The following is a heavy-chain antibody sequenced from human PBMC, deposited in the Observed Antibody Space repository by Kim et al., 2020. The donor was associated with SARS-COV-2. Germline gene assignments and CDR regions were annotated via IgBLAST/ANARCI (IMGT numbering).Heavy chain of an antibody. J-gene: IGHJ6*02. CDR3: ASEDTAMGYYYYGMDV. Sequence: GGSLRLSCAASGFTFSSYGMHWVRQAPGKWLEWVAVISYDGSNKYYADSVKGRFTISRDNSKNTLYLQMNSLRAEDTAVYYCASEDTAMGYYYYGMDVWGQGTTVTVSS. CDR1: GFTFSSYG. CDR2: ISYDGSNK. V-gene: IGHV3-33*05. D-gene: IGHD5-18*01.